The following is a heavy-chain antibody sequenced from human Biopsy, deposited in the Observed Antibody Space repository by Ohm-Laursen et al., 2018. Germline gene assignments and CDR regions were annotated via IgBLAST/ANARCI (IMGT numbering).Heavy chain of an antibody. Sequence: SETLSLTCAVSGGSISSYYWNWIRQPAGKGLEWIGRIYTSGSTNFNPSLKSRVTMSIDTSKNQFSLWLSSVTAADTAVYYCARAAFGPFDSWGQGALVTVSS. CDR2: IYTSGST. V-gene: IGHV4-4*07. D-gene: IGHD3-16*01. J-gene: IGHJ4*02. CDR3: ARAAFGPFDS. CDR1: GGSISSYY.